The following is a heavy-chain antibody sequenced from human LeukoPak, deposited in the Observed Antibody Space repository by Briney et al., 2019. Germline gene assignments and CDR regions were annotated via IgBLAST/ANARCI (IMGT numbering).Heavy chain of an antibody. V-gene: IGHV3-23*01. CDR2: FVGSGGST. CDR3: AKDTQYSGYDSRTNFDY. J-gene: IGHJ4*02. CDR1: GLPFCGIP. D-gene: IGHD5-12*01. Sequence: GGSPEPPFEAPGLPFCGIPLSWVAQAPGKGRGGVSAFVGSGGSTYYADSVKGRFTISRDNSKNTLYMQMNSLRAEDTAVYYCAKDTQYSGYDSRTNFDYWGQGTLVTVSS.